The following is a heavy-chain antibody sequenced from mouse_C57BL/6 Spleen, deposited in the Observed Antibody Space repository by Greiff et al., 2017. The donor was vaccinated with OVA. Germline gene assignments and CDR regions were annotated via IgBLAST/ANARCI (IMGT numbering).Heavy chain of an antibody. CDR2: IHYDGSST. Sequence: EVHLVESEGGLVQPGSSMKLSCTASGFTFSDYYMAWVRQVPEKGLEWVANIHYDGSSTYYLDSLKSRFIISRDNAKNILYLQMSSLKSEDTATYYCARDGDYTHFDYWGQGTTLTVSS. CDR3: ARDGDYTHFDY. J-gene: IGHJ2*01. CDR1: GFTFSDYY. V-gene: IGHV5-16*01. D-gene: IGHD2-13*01.